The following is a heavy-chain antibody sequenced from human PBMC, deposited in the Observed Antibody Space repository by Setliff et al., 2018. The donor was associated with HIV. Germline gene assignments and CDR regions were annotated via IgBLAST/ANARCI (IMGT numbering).Heavy chain of an antibody. Sequence: QTGGSLRLSCAASGFTFNYFWMSWVRQAPGKGLEWVANIKQDGSEKYYVDSVKGRFTISRDNAKNSLYLQMNSLRAEDTAVYYCARSFWGFVRNAASDIWGQGTMVTVSS. CDR2: IKQDGSEK. D-gene: IGHD3-16*01. CDR1: GFTFNYFW. V-gene: IGHV3-7*01. J-gene: IGHJ3*02. CDR3: ARSFWGFVRNAASDI.